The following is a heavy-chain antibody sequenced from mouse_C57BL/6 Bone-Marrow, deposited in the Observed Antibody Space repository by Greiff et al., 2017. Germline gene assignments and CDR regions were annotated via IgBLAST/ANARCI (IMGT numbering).Heavy chain of an antibody. CDR1: GFTFSDYG. CDR2: ISSGSSTI. D-gene: IGHD1-1*01. V-gene: IGHV5-17*01. CDR3: AILYYYGSSSFDY. J-gene: IGHJ2*01. Sequence: EVKLMESGGGLVKPGGSLKLSCAASGFTFSDYGMHWVRQAPEKGLEWVAYISSGSSTIYYADTVKGRFTISRDNAKNTLFLQITSLRSEDTAMYYCAILYYYGSSSFDYWGQGTTLTVSS.